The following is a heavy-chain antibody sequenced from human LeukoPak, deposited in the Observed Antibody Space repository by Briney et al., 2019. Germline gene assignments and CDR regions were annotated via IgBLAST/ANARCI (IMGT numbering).Heavy chain of an antibody. CDR2: IYYSGST. Sequence: SETLSLTCTVSGGSISSGDYYWCWLRQPPGKGLEWIGYIYYSGSTYYNPSLKSRVTISVDTSKSQFSLKLSSVTAADTAVYYCARVFSDYSLDYWGQGTLVTVSS. J-gene: IGHJ4*02. D-gene: IGHD4-11*01. CDR3: ARVFSDYSLDY. V-gene: IGHV4-30-4*08. CDR1: GGSISSGDYY.